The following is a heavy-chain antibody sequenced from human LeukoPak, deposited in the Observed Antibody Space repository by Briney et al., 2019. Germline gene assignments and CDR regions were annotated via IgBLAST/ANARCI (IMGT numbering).Heavy chain of an antibody. Sequence: ETLSLTCTVSGGSVNSGDYYWSWIRQAPGKGLEWVSAISGSGGSTYYADSVKGRFTISRDNSKNSLYLQMNSLRAEDTAVYYCAKESSYYDFWSGYYKPPYYYYYGMDVWGQGTTVTVSS. D-gene: IGHD3-3*01. CDR2: ISGSGGST. V-gene: IGHV3-23*01. J-gene: IGHJ6*02. CDR3: AKESSYYDFWSGYYKPPYYYYYGMDV. CDR1: GGSVNSGDYY.